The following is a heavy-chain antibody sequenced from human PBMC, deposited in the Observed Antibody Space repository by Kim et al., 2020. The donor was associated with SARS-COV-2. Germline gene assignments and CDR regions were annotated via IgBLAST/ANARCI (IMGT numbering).Heavy chain of an antibody. CDR3: ARGYCSSTSCYIAVGMDV. Sequence: KCRFTSSRDNSKNTLYLQMNSLRAEDTAVYYCARGYCSSTSCYIAVGMDVWGQGTTVTVSS. D-gene: IGHD2-2*02. J-gene: IGHJ6*02. V-gene: IGHV3-30*07.